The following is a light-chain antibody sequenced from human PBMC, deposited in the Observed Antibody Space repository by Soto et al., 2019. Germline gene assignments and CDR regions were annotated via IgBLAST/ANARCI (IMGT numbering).Light chain of an antibody. CDR2: DDT. J-gene: IGLJ2*01. CDR3: GSWDRTLGGVL. V-gene: IGLV1-51*01. Sequence: QSVLTQPPSVSAAPGQRVTISCSGSSSNIGSKYVSWYQKLPGTAPKLLIYDDTKRPSGIPDRFSGSKSGTSATLGITGLQPGDEADYYCGSWDRTLGGVLFGGGTKVTVL. CDR1: SSNIGSKY.